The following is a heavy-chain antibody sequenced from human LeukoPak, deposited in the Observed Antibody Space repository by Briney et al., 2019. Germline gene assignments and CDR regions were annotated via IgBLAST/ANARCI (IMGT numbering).Heavy chain of an antibody. V-gene: IGHV4-59*01. CDR2: IYYSGST. Sequence: PSETLSLTCTVSGGSISSYYWSWLRQPPGKGLEWIGYIYYSGSTNYNPSLKSRVTISVDTSKNQFSLKLSSVTAADTAVYYCARDNWDSGRYYYMDVWGKGTTVTVSS. CDR3: ARDNWDSGRYYYMDV. CDR1: GGSISSYY. J-gene: IGHJ6*03. D-gene: IGHD7-27*01.